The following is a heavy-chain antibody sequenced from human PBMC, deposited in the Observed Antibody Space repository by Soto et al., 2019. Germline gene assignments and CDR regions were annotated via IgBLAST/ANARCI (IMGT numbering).Heavy chain of an antibody. Sequence: SVKVSCKASGGTFNSYGLTWVRQAPGQGLEWMGRIVPIFGTANYAQKFQGRVTITADKSTSTAYMELSSLRSEDTAVYYCASRVNGCSGYATHCWGQGTLVTVSS. CDR2: IVPIFGTA. CDR3: ASRVNGCSGYATHC. CDR1: GGTFNSYG. D-gene: IGHD5-12*01. V-gene: IGHV1-69*06. J-gene: IGHJ4*02.